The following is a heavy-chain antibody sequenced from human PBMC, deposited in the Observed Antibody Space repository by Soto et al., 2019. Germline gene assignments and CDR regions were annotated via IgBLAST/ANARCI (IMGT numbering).Heavy chain of an antibody. D-gene: IGHD2-15*01. CDR2: IHPGGQTI. V-gene: IGHV3-48*03. Sequence: GGSLRLSCAASGFTFSSSEMYWVRQAPGKGLEWISYIHPGGQTIFYAESVKGRFTISRDNAKHSVYLQMNSLRAEDTAVYYYARRGSRWGRGTKVTVSS. CDR3: ARRGSR. J-gene: IGHJ3*01. CDR1: GFTFSSSE.